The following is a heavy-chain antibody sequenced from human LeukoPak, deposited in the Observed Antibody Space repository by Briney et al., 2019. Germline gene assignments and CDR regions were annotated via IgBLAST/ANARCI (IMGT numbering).Heavy chain of an antibody. CDR3: AREITQRGAFDI. Sequence: SVKVSCKASGGTFSSYAISWVRQAPGQGLEWMGRIIPIFGTANYAQKFQGRVTITTDESPRTAYMELSSLRSEDTAVYYCAREITQRGAFDIWGQGTMVTVSS. CDR1: GGTFSSYA. V-gene: IGHV1-69*05. D-gene: IGHD1-14*01. J-gene: IGHJ3*02. CDR2: IIPIFGTA.